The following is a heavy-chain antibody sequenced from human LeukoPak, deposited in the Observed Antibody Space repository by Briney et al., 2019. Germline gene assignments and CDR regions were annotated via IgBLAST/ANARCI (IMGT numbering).Heavy chain of an antibody. Sequence: MSSETLSLTCTVSGGSISSSSYYWDWIRQPPGKGLEWIGYIHYSGSTHYNPALKSRLTISADMSKNQFALKMSSVTAADTAVYYCARHGYSDYGIDSWGQGTLVTVSS. J-gene: IGHJ5*01. V-gene: IGHV4-39*01. CDR2: IHYSGST. D-gene: IGHD5-12*01. CDR3: ARHGYSDYGIDS. CDR1: GGSISSSSYY.